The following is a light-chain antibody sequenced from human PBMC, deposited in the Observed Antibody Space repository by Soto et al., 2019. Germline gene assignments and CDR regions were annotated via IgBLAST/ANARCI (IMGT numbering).Light chain of an antibody. J-gene: IGLJ3*02. Sequence: QSVLTQPASVSGSPGQSTTISCSGTISDVGGNNYVSWYRHHPGKAPKVIIYEVRKWPSGVSNRFSGSKSGNTASLTISGLQAEDEADYYCSSYTSSGTWVFGGGTQLTVL. CDR2: EVR. CDR1: ISDVGGNNY. V-gene: IGLV2-14*01. CDR3: SSYTSSGTWV.